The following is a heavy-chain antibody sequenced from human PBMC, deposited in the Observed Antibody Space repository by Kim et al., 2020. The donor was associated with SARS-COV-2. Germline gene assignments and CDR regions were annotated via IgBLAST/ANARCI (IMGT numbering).Heavy chain of an antibody. Sequence: GGSLRLSCAASGFTFSSYGMHWVRQAPGKGLEWVAVISYDGSNKYYADSVKGRFTISRDNSKNTLYLQMNSLRAEDTAVYYCAKRGDGSSWTNYYYYYGMEVWGQGTTVTVSS. J-gene: IGHJ6*02. V-gene: IGHV3-30*18. D-gene: IGHD6-13*01. CDR2: ISYDGSNK. CDR3: AKRGDGSSWTNYYYYYGMEV. CDR1: GFTFSSYG.